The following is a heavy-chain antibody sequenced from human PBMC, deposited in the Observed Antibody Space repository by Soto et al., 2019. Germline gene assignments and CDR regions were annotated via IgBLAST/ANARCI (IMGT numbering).Heavy chain of an antibody. Sequence: GASVTVSCKASGGTFSSYAMSWVRPAPGQGLEWMGGIIPIFGTANYAQKFQGRVTITADESTSTAYMELGSLRSEDTAVYYCARAITDFWSGQNPPYYYYYGMDVWGQGTTVTVSS. V-gene: IGHV1-69*13. J-gene: IGHJ6*02. CDR3: ARAITDFWSGQNPPYYYYYGMDV. CDR1: GGTFSSYA. D-gene: IGHD3-3*01. CDR2: IIPIFGTA.